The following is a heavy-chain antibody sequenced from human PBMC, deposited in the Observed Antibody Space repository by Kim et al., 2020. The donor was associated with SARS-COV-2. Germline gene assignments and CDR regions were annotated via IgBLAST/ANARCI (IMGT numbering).Heavy chain of an antibody. CDR1: GFTFSSYA. J-gene: IGHJ5*02. CDR2: LSSNGGST. Sequence: GGSLRLSCSASGFTFSSYAMHWVRQAPGKGLEYVSALSSNGGSTYYADSVKGRFTISRDNSKNTLYLQMSSLRAEDTAVYYCVKGPWIQLWPGGWFDPWGQGTLVTVSS. CDR3: VKGPWIQLWPGGWFDP. V-gene: IGHV3-64D*06. D-gene: IGHD5-18*01.